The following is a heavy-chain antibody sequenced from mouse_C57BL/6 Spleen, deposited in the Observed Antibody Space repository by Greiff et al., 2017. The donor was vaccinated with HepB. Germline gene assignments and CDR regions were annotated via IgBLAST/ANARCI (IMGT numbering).Heavy chain of an antibody. V-gene: IGHV1-69*01. Sequence: VQLQQPGAELVMPGASVKLSCKASGYTFTSYWMHWVKQRPGQGLEWIGEIDPSDSYTNYNQKFKGKSTLTVDKSSSTAYMQLSSLTSEDSAVYYCARRGNYGDYWGQGTTLTVSS. CDR3: ARRGNYGDY. CDR1: GYTFTSYW. D-gene: IGHD2-1*01. J-gene: IGHJ2*01. CDR2: IDPSDSYT.